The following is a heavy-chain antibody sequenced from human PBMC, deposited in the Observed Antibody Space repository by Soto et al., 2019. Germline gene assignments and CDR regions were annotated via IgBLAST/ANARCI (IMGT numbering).Heavy chain of an antibody. Sequence: PGGSLRLSCAASGFTFSSYGMHWVRQAPGKGLEWVSAISGSGGSTYYADSVKGRFTISRDNSKNTLYLQMNSLRAEDTAVYYCAKARDSSGWYSDYFDYWGQGTLVTVSS. D-gene: IGHD6-19*01. CDR3: AKARDSSGWYSDYFDY. J-gene: IGHJ4*02. V-gene: IGHV3-23*01. CDR1: GFTFSSYG. CDR2: ISGSGGST.